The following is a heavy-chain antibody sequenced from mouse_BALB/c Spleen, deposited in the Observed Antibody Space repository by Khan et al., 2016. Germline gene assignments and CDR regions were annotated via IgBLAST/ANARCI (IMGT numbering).Heavy chain of an antibody. J-gene: IGHJ1*01. CDR2: INTYSGES. CDR1: GYTFTNYG. Sequence: QIQLVQSGPELKKPGKTVKISCKASGYTFTNYGMNWVKQAPGKGLQWMGWINTYSGESTYADDFKGRFAFSLETSAHTAYLQINKLKNEDTATYFCARYRYYYGSSRYFDVWGAGTTVTVSS. V-gene: IGHV9-3-1*01. CDR3: ARYRYYYGSSRYFDV. D-gene: IGHD1-1*01.